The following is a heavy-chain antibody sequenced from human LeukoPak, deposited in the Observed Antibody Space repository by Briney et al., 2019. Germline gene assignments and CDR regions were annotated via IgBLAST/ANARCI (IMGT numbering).Heavy chain of an antibody. Sequence: ASVKVSCKASGGTFSSYTLSWVRQAPGQGLEWMGGTIPIFGAANYAQKFQDRVTITADKSTSTAYMELSSLRSEDTAVYYCARTVVVTAEHAFDIWGQGTMVTVSS. D-gene: IGHD2-21*02. CDR2: TIPIFGAA. J-gene: IGHJ3*02. V-gene: IGHV1-69*06. CDR3: ARTVVVTAEHAFDI. CDR1: GGTFSSYT.